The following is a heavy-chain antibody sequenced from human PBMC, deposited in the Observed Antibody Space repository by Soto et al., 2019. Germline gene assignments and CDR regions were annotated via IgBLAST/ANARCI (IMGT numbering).Heavy chain of an antibody. J-gene: IGHJ4*02. D-gene: IGHD3-9*01. CDR2: ISSSSSYT. CDR1: GFTFSDYY. Sequence: PGGSLRLSCAASGFTFSDYYMSWIRQAPGKGLEWVSYISSSSSYTNYADSVKGRSTISRDNAKNSLYLQMNSLRAEDTAVYYCARTYYDILTGYYPSYYFDYWGQGTLVTVSS. V-gene: IGHV3-11*06. CDR3: ARTYYDILTGYYPSYYFDY.